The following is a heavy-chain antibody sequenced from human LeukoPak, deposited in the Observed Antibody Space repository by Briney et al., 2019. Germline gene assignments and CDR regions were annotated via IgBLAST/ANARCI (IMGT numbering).Heavy chain of an antibody. CDR3: AKDGSSWNSMDV. J-gene: IGHJ6*02. CDR2: ISGSGGST. CDR1: GFTFSSFA. Sequence: GGSLRLSCAASGFTFSSFAMSWVRQAPGKGLEWVSAISGSGGSTYYADSVKGRFTISRDNSKNTLYLQMNSLRAEDTAVYYCAKDGSSWNSMDVWGQGTTVTVSS. V-gene: IGHV3-23*01. D-gene: IGHD6-13*01.